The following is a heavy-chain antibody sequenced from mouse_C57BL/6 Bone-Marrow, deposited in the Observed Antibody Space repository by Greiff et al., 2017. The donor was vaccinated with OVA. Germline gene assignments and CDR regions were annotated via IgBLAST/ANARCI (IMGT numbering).Heavy chain of an antibody. CDR2: IYPGDGDT. CDR3: ARRRDYGWYFDV. V-gene: IGHV1-82*01. CDR1: GYAFSSSW. J-gene: IGHJ1*03. Sequence: VKLQESGPELVKPGASVKISCKASGYAFSSSWMNWVKQRPGKGLEWIGRIYPGDGDTNYNGKFKGKATLTADKSSSTAYMQLSSLTSEDSAVYFCARRRDYGWYFDVWGTGTTVTVSS. D-gene: IGHD2-4*01.